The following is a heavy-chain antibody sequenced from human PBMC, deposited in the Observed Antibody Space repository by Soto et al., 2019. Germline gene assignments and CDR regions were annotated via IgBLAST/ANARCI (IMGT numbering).Heavy chain of an antibody. Sequence: WGSLRLSCAASGFTFSSYGMHWVRQAPGKGLEWVAVIPYDGSNKYYADSVKGRFTISTDNSKNTLYLQMNSLRADDTAVYYCAEEVETLNYYHDMDVWGQETRVTVSS. V-gene: IGHV3-30*18. CDR2: IPYDGSNK. CDR3: AEEVETLNYYHDMDV. J-gene: IGHJ6*02. D-gene: IGHD2-21*02. CDR1: GFTFSSYG.